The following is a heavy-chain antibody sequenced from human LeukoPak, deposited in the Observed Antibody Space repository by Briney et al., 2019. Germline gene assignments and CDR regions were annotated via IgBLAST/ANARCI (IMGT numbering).Heavy chain of an antibody. CDR3: AKADYDFWSGYPYYYYYGMDV. V-gene: IGHV3-23*01. Sequence: GGSLRHSCAASGFTFSSYAMSWVRQAPGKGLEWVSAISGSGGRTYYADSVKGRFTISRDNSKNTLNLQMNSLRAEDTAVYYWAKADYDFWSGYPYYYYYGMDVWGQGTTVTVSS. CDR1: GFTFSSYA. D-gene: IGHD3-3*01. J-gene: IGHJ6*02. CDR2: ISGSGGRT.